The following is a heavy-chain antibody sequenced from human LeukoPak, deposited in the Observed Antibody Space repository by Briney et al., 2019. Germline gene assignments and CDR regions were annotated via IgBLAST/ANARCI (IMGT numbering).Heavy chain of an antibody. CDR1: GYSFTSYW. D-gene: IGHD3-10*01. Sequence: SGESLKISCKGSGYSFTSYWIGWVRQMPGKGLEWMGIIYPGDSDTRYSPSFQGQVTISADKSISTAYLQWSSLKASDTAMYYCARVGRVGSYYYGMDVWGQGTTVTVSS. V-gene: IGHV5-51*01. CDR3: ARVGRVGSYYYGMDV. CDR2: IYPGDSDT. J-gene: IGHJ6*02.